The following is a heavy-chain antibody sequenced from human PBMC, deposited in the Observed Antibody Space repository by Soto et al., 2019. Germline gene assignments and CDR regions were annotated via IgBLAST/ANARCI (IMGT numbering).Heavy chain of an antibody. CDR1: GFSFRNYA. V-gene: IGHV3-9*01. CDR2: ISWHSGTI. Sequence: GGSLRLSCAASGFSFRNYAMHWVRRAPGKGLEWVSGISWHSGTIGYADSVRGRFTISRDNAKNSLYLQMNSLRPEDTALYFCVKEKLYSNYEYYFEYWVQGTLVTVSS. CDR3: VKEKLYSNYEYYFEY. D-gene: IGHD4-4*01. J-gene: IGHJ4*02.